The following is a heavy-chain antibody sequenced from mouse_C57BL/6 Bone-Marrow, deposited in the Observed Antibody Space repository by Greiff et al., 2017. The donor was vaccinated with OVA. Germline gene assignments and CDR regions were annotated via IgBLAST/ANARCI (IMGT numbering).Heavy chain of an antibody. J-gene: IGHJ2*01. Sequence: EVKLVESGGDLVKPGGSLKLSCAASGFTFSGYGMPWVRQTPDKRRGWVTNISSGGSYTYYQDGVKGRLTTSRDNAKNTLYLQMSSLKSEDTAMYYCARQDYSSSRRGLDYWGQGTTLTVSS. CDR3: ARQDYSSSRRGLDY. CDR1: GFTFSGYG. D-gene: IGHD1-1*01. V-gene: IGHV5-6*01. CDR2: ISSGGSYT.